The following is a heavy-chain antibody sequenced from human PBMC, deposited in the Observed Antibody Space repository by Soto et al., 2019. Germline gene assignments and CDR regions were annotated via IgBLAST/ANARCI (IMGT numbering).Heavy chain of an antibody. J-gene: IGHJ4*02. V-gene: IGHV4-59*01. Sequence: SETLSLTCTVSGGSISSYYWSWIRQPPGKGLEWIGYIYYSGSTNYNPSLKSRVTISVDTSKNQFSLKLSSVTAADTAVYYCARAYGDYTFDYWGQGTLVTVSS. CDR3: ARAYGDYTFDY. CDR1: GGSISSYY. CDR2: IYYSGST. D-gene: IGHD4-17*01.